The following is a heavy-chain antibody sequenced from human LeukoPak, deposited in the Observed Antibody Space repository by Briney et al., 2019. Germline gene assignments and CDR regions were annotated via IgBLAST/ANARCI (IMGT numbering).Heavy chain of an antibody. D-gene: IGHD1-14*01. CDR1: GGSISSYY. CDR3: ARDRGTTFDY. V-gene: IGHV4-4*07. CDR2: IFSSGST. Sequence: SETLSFTCTVYGGSISSYYWSWIRQPAGKGLEWIGRIFSSGSTNYNPSLKTRVTMSVDTSKNQFSLRLSSVTAADTAVYYCARDRGTTFDYWGQGTLVTVSS. J-gene: IGHJ4*02.